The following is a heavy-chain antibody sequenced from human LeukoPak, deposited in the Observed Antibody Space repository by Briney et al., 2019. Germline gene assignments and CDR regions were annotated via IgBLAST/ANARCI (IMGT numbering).Heavy chain of an antibody. J-gene: IGHJ4*02. V-gene: IGHV1-18*01. CDR2: ISAYNGNT. D-gene: IGHD3-3*01. Sequence: APVKVSCKASGYTFTSYGISWVRQAPGQGLEWMGWISAYNGNTNYAQKLQGRVTMTTDTSTSTAYMELRSLRSDGTAVYYCARDNKVDYDFWSGYSNGGYFDYWGQGTLVTVSS. CDR1: GYTFTSYG. CDR3: ARDNKVDYDFWSGYSNGGYFDY.